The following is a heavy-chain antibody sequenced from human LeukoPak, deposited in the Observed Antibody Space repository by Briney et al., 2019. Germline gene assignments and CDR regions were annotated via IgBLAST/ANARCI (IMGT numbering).Heavy chain of an antibody. CDR3: ATDIGSAPFDY. CDR1: GFTFSSYG. V-gene: IGHV3-33*01. Sequence: GRSLRLSCAASGFTFSSYGMHWVRQAPGKGLEWVAVIWSDGSNKNYADSVKGRFTISRDNSKNTLYLQMNSLRVEDTAMYYCATDIGSAPFDYWGQGTLVTVSS. D-gene: IGHD3-10*01. J-gene: IGHJ4*02. CDR2: IWSDGSNK.